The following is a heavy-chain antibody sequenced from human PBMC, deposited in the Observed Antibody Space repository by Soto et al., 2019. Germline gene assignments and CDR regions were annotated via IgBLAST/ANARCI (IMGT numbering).Heavy chain of an antibody. CDR1: GFTFSNAW. J-gene: IGHJ4*02. Sequence: GGSLRHSCAASGFTFSNAWMNWVSQAPGKGLEWVGRSKSKTDGGTTDYAAPVKGRFTISRDDSKNTLYLQMNSLKTEDTAVYYCAKDSIGIAAAGFAYWGQGTLVTVSS. CDR3: AKDSIGIAAAGFAY. CDR2: SKSKTDGGTT. D-gene: IGHD6-13*01. V-gene: IGHV3-15*07.